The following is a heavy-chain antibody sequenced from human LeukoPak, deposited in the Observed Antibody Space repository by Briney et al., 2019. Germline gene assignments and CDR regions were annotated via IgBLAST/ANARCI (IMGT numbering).Heavy chain of an antibody. CDR3: ARVPPRSHLSRSYYFDY. V-gene: IGHV3-23*01. CDR2: ITGSGGST. CDR1: GFTFSNYG. J-gene: IGHJ4*02. Sequence: GGSLRLSCAASGFTFSNYGLSWVRQAPGKGLEWVSGITGSGGSTYYADSVKGRFTISRDNSKNTLYLQMNSLKTEDTAVYYCARVPPRSHLSRSYYFDYWGQGTLVTVSS.